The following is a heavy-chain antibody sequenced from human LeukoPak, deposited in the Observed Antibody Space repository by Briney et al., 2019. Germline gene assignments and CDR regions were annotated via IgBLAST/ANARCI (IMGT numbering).Heavy chain of an antibody. V-gene: IGHV3-21*01. CDR3: ARDMIAAAGNFDY. CDR1: GFTFSSYS. D-gene: IGHD6-13*01. Sequence: GGSLRLSCAASGFTFSSYSMNWVRQAPGKGLEWVSSISSSGSYIYYADSVKGRFTISRDNSKNTLYLQMNSLRAEDTAVYYCARDMIAAAGNFDYWGQGNLVTVSS. J-gene: IGHJ4*02. CDR2: ISSSGSYI.